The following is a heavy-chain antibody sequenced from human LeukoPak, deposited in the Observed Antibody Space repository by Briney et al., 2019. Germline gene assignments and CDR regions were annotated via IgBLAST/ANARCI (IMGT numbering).Heavy chain of an antibody. V-gene: IGHV3-33*01. CDR2: IWYDGSIK. CDR1: GFTFTTYG. CDR3: ARAYFYDSSATPDY. J-gene: IGHJ4*02. D-gene: IGHD3-22*01. Sequence: GGSLRLSCAASGFTFTTYGMHWVRQAPGKGLEWVAVIWYDGSIKYYADSVKGRFTISRDNSKNTLYLQMISLRAEDTAVYYCARAYFYDSSATPDYWGQGTLVTVSS.